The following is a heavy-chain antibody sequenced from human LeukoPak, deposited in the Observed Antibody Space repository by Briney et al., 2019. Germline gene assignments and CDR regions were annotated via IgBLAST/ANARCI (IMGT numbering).Heavy chain of an antibody. CDR1: GYTFTGYY. CDR3: ARDYYDSSGHNWFDP. J-gene: IGHJ5*02. V-gene: IGHV1-2*02. CDR2: INPNSGGT. Sequence: GASVKVSCKASGYTFTGYYMHWVRQAPGQGLEWMGWINPNSGGTNYAQKFQGRVTMTRDTSISTAYMELSRLRSDDTAVYYCARDYYDSSGHNWFDPWGQGTLVTVSS. D-gene: IGHD3-22*01.